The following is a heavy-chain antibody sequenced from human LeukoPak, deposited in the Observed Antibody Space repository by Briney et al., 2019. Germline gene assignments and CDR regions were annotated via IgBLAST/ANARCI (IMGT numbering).Heavy chain of an antibody. Sequence: GGSLRLSCAASGFTVSSNYMSWVRQAPGKGLEWVPVIYSGGSTYYADSVKGRFTTSRDNSKNTLYLQMSSLRAEDTAVYYCARAVEDDFWSGYFKWFDPWGQGTLVTVSS. CDR1: GFTVSSNY. J-gene: IGHJ5*02. D-gene: IGHD3-3*01. CDR2: IYSGGST. CDR3: ARAVEDDFWSGYFKWFDP. V-gene: IGHV3-53*01.